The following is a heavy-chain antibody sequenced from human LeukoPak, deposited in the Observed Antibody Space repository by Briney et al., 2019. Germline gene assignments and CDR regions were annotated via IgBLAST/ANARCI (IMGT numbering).Heavy chain of an antibody. J-gene: IGHJ4*02. V-gene: IGHV1-46*01. D-gene: IGHD1-14*01. CDR1: GYTFTSYY. CDR3: AVGTGADRFDY. CDR2: INPSGGST. Sequence: ASVKVSCKASGYTFTSYYMHWVRQAPGQGLEWMGIINPSGGSTSYAQKFQGRVTMTRNTSISTAYMELSSLRSEDTAVYYCAVGTGADRFDYWGQGTLVTVSS.